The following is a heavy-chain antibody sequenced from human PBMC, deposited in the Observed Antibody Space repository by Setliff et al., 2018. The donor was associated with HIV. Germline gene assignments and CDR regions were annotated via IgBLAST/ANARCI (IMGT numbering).Heavy chain of an antibody. J-gene: IGHJ5*02. D-gene: IGHD1-26*01. CDR1: GFTFSDYW. CDR3: ANLWEVGA. CDR2: IRHDGNQI. Sequence: GESLKISCAASGFTFSDYWMDRVRQAPGKGLEWVAAIRHDGNQIYYVDSVKGRFTISRDNARTSVYLEMNDLRVEETAVYLCANLWEVGAWGQGTLVTVSS. V-gene: IGHV3-7*03.